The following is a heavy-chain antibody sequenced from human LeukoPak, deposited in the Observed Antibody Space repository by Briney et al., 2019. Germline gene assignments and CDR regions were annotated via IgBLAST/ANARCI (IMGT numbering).Heavy chain of an antibody. V-gene: IGHV3-30*04. Sequence: GRSLRLSCAASGFTFSGNAMHWVRQAPGKGLECVAAISYEGSNKYYSDSVKGRFTISRDNSKNTLYLQMSSLRPEDTAVYYCVRGGDYYGSDPFYFDYWSQGTLVTVSS. J-gene: IGHJ4*02. CDR2: ISYEGSNK. CDR3: VRGGDYYGSDPFYFDY. D-gene: IGHD3-10*01. CDR1: GFTFSGNA.